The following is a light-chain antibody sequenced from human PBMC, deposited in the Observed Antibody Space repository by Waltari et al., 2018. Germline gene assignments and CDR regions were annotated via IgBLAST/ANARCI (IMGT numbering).Light chain of an antibody. Sequence: DTVLTQSPATLCLSPGERVTLSCRASQSVSLYVAWYQQKPGQAPRLLISDASYRATGIPARFSGSGSGTDFTLTISSLEPEAFAVYYCQQRSNWPITFGQGTRLDIK. V-gene: IGKV3-11*01. CDR3: QQRSNWPIT. CDR1: QSVSLY. CDR2: DAS. J-gene: IGKJ5*01.